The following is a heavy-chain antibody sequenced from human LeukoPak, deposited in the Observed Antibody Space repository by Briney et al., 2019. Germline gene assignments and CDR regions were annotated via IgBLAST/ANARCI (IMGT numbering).Heavy chain of an antibody. D-gene: IGHD6-13*01. J-gene: IGHJ5*02. CDR2: IYPGDSDT. CDR1: GYSFTSYW. Sequence: GESLKIPCKGSGYSFTSYWIGWVRQMPGKGLEWMGIIYPGDSDTRYSPSFQGQVTISADKSISTAYLQWSSLKASDTAMYYCARAYSSSWYVPMYNWFDPWGQGTLVTVSS. CDR3: ARAYSSSWYVPMYNWFDP. V-gene: IGHV5-51*01.